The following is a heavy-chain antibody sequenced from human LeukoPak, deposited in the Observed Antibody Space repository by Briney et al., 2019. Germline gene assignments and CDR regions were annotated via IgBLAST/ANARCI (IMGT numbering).Heavy chain of an antibody. J-gene: IGHJ6*02. D-gene: IGHD3-9*01. CDR2: INPQSGGT. CDR1: GYTFTGYY. V-gene: IGHV1-2*02. Sequence: ASVKVSCKASGYTFTGYYMHWVRQAPGQGLEWMGWINPQSGGTNYAQKLQGRVTMTTDTSTSTAYMELSSLRSEDTAVYYCARVAVLRYFDSPRVSDYGMDVWGQGTTVTVSS. CDR3: ARVAVLRYFDSPRVSDYGMDV.